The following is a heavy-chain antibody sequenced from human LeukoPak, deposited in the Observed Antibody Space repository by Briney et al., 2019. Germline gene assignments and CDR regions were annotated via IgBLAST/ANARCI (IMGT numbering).Heavy chain of an antibody. CDR2: IYSGGST. V-gene: IGHV3-53*01. J-gene: IGHJ4*02. D-gene: IGHD3-22*01. CDR3: ARRAGDYSHTYDY. Sequence: GGSLRLSCAASGLTVSSNCMSWVRQAPGKGLEWVSFIYSGGSTYYTDSVKGRFTISRDNSKNTLYLQMNSLRAEDTAVYYCARRAGDYSHTYDYWGQGILVTVSS. CDR1: GLTVSSNC.